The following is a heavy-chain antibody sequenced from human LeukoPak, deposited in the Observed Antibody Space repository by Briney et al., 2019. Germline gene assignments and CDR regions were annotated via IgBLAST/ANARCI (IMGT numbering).Heavy chain of an antibody. CDR2: ISDSGGST. CDR3: AKDKGRISIAAPKDAFDI. CDR1: GFTFSSYA. V-gene: IGHV3-23*01. Sequence: GGSLRLSCAASGFTFSSYAMSWVRQAPGKGLEWVSVISDSGGSTYYADSVKGRFTISRDTSKNTLFLQMNSLKAEDTAVYYCAKDKGRISIAAPKDAFDIWGQGTMVTVSS. J-gene: IGHJ3*02. D-gene: IGHD6-6*01.